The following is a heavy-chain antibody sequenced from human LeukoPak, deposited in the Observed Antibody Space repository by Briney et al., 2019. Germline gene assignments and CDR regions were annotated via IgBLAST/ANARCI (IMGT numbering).Heavy chain of an antibody. CDR1: GFSFSNYW. D-gene: IGHD1-1*01. J-gene: IGHJ5*02. CDR2: INSDGSYT. CDR3: ARADNWQSGGA. V-gene: IGHV3-74*01. Sequence: GGSLRLSCVASGFSFSNYWMYWGRQAPGKGLVWVSRINSDGSYTDYTDSAKGRFTISRDNAKDTLYLQMNSLRADDTAVYYCARADNWQSGGAWGQGTLVTVSS.